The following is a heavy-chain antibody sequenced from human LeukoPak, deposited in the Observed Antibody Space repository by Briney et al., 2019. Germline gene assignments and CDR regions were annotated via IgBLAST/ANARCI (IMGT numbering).Heavy chain of an antibody. CDR1: GFTYISYA. CDR2: ISGSGGST. Sequence: PGGSQRLSCAASGFTYISYAMSWVRQAPGKGLEWVSGISGSGGSTYYADSVKGRFTISRDNSKNTLYLQMNSLRAEDTAVYYCAKALRAYYFDYWGQGTLVTVSS. V-gene: IGHV3-23*01. CDR3: AKALRAYYFDY. J-gene: IGHJ4*02.